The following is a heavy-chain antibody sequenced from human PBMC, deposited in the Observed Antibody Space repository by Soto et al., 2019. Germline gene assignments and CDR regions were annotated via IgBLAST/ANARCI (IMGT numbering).Heavy chain of an antibody. CDR1: GGSFSGYY. CDR2: INHSGST. D-gene: IGHD3-10*01. V-gene: IGHV4-34*01. J-gene: IGHJ4*02. CDR3: ARATGADKEDY. Sequence: ASETLALTCAVYGGSFSGYYWSWIRQPPGKGLEWIGEINHSGSTNYNPSLKSRVTISVDTSKNQFSLKLSSVTAEDTAVYYCARATGADKEDYWGQGTLVTVSS.